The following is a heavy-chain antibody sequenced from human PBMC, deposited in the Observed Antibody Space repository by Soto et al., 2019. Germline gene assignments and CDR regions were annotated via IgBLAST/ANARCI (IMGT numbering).Heavy chain of an antibody. CDR1: GFSLSTSGVG. CDR3: AHSPLAYGRGGWFDP. D-gene: IGHD4-17*01. CDR2: IYWNDDK. Sequence: QITLKESGPTLVKPTQTLTLTCTFSGFSLSTSGVGVGWIRQPPGKALEWLALIYWNDDKRYSPSLKSRLTITKDTSKNQVVLTMTNMDPVDTATYYCAHSPLAYGRGGWFDPWGQGTLVTVSS. J-gene: IGHJ5*02. V-gene: IGHV2-5*01.